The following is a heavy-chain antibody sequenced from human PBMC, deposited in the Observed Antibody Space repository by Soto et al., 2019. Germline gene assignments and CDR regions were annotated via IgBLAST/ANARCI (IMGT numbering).Heavy chain of an antibody. CDR1: GFTFSSYA. V-gene: IGHV3-30-3*01. Sequence: QVQLVESGGGVVQPGRSLRLSCAASGFTFSSYAMHWVRQAPGKGLEWVAVISYDGSNKYYADSVKGRFTISRDNSKNTLYLQMNSLRAEDTAVYYCARDYFNFNRVVVTAYYYYGMDVWGQGTTVTVSS. CDR3: ARDYFNFNRVVVTAYYYYGMDV. D-gene: IGHD2-21*02. CDR2: ISYDGSNK. J-gene: IGHJ6*02.